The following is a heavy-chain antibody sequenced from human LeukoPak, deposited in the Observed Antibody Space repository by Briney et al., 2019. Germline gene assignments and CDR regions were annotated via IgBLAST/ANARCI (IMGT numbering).Heavy chain of an antibody. V-gene: IGHV4-34*01. CDR2: INHSGST. Sequence: SETLSLTCAVYGGSFSGYYWSWIRQPPGKGLEWIGEINHSGSTNYNPSLKSRVTISVDTSKNQFTLKLSSVTAADTAVYYCARFRSHFDYWGQGTLVTVSS. CDR3: ARFRSHFDY. J-gene: IGHJ4*02. CDR1: GGSFSGYY.